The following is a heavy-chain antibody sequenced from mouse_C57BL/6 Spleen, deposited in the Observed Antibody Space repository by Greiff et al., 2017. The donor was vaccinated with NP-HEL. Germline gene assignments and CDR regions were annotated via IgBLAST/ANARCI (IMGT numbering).Heavy chain of an antibody. CDR2: IYPRDGST. V-gene: IGHV1-85*01. CDR3: ARSYGYSPFAY. CDR1: GYTFTSYD. D-gene: IGHD2-2*01. J-gene: IGHJ3*01. Sequence: LVESGPELVKPGASVKLSCKASGYTFTSYDINWVKQRPGQGLEWIGWIYPRDGSTKYNEKFKGKATLTVDTSSSTAYMELHSLTSEDSAVYFCARSYGYSPFAYWGQGTLVTVSA.